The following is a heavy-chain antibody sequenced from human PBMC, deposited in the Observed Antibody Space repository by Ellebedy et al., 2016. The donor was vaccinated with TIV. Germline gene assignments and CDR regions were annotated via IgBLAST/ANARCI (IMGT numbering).Heavy chain of an antibody. Sequence: ASVKVSCKASGYTFTGHYVHWVRQAPGQGLEWMGWINPHNGGINYAQKFQGRVTMTRDTSIHAVFMDLRWLRADDTAVYYCARDLVNNGWYDYWGQGTLVTVSS. CDR2: INPHNGGI. J-gene: IGHJ4*02. CDR3: ARDLVNNGWYDY. V-gene: IGHV1-2*02. D-gene: IGHD6-19*01. CDR1: GYTFTGHY.